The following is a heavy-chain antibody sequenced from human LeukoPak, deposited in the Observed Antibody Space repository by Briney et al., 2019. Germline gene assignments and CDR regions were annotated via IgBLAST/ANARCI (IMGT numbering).Heavy chain of an antibody. V-gene: IGHV3-66*01. Sequence: GGSLRLSCAVSGFTVTTNYMSWVRQAPGKGLEWVSIIHRDGSTYYADSVKGRFTTSRDNSKNTLYIQMNSLRAEDTGVYYCARDGEHVLAHDYWGQGTLVTVSS. CDR3: ARDGEHVLAHDY. CDR1: GFTVTTNY. J-gene: IGHJ4*02. CDR2: IHRDGST. D-gene: IGHD3-10*01.